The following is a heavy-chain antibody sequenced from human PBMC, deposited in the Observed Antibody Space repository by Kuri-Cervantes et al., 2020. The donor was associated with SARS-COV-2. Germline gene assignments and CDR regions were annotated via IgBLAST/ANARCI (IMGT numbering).Heavy chain of an antibody. D-gene: IGHD3-22*01. CDR3: ARDYYYDSSGYYASYAHGHMDV. CDR2: ISYDGSSK. J-gene: IGHJ6*02. V-gene: IGHV3-30*03. CDR1: GFTFSSYG. Sequence: GESLKISCAASGFTFSSYGMHWVRQAPGKGLGWVAVISYDGSSKYYADSVKGRFTISRDNSKNTLYLQMNSLRAEDTAVYYCARDYYYDSSGYYASYAHGHMDVWGQGTTVTVSS.